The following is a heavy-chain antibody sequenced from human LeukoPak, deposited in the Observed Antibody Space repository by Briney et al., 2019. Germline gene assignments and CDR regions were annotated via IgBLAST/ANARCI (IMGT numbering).Heavy chain of an antibody. CDR3: ARAHGDRAGFWDY. D-gene: IGHD4-17*01. V-gene: IGHV3-74*01. CDR1: GFTFSSYW. J-gene: IGHJ4*02. CDR2: INSDGSST. Sequence: PGGSLRLSCAASGFTFSSYWMHWVRQAPGKGLVWVSRINSDGSSTYYVGSVKGRFTISRDNAKNTLYLQMNSLRAEDTAVYYCARAHGDRAGFWDYWGQGTLVTVSS.